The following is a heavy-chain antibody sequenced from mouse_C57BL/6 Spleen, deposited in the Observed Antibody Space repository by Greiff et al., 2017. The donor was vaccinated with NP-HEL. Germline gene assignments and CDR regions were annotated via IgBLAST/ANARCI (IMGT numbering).Heavy chain of an antibody. CDR1: GFNIKDDY. D-gene: IGHD2-3*01. CDR2: IDPENGDT. CDR3: TLDGYLDY. J-gene: IGHJ2*01. Sequence: VHVKQSGAELVRPGASVKLSCTASGFNIKDDYMHWVKQRPEQGLAWIGWIDPENGDTEYASKFQGKATITADTSSNTAYLQLSSLTSEDTAVYYCTLDGYLDYWGQGTTLTVSS. V-gene: IGHV14-4*01.